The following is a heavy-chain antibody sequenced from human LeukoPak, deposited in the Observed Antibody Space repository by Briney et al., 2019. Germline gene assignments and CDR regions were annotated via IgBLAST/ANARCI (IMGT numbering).Heavy chain of an antibody. D-gene: IGHD3-10*01. V-gene: IGHV3-23*01. CDR3: ATRDLWFGALDY. CDR2: ISGSGGST. CDR1: GGSISSSSYY. Sequence: ETLSLTCTVSGGSISSSSYYWGWIRQPPGKGLEWVSAISGSGGSTYYADSVKGRFTISRDNSKNTLYLQMNSLRAEDTAVYYCATRDLWFGALDYWGQGTLVTVSS. J-gene: IGHJ4*02.